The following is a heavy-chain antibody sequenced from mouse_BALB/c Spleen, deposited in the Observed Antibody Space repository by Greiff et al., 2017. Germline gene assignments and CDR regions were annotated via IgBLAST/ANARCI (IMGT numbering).Heavy chain of an antibody. CDR1: GFNIKDTY. D-gene: IGHD1-1*01. CDR3: ARGDYGSSPFAY. CDR2: IDPANGNT. J-gene: IGHJ3*01. V-gene: IGHV14-3*02. Sequence: VQLQQSGAELVKPGASVKLSCTASGFNIKDTYMHWVKQRPEQGLEWIGRIDPANGNTKYDPKFQGKATITADTSSNTAYLQLSSLTSEDTAVYYCARGDYGSSPFAYWGQGTLVTVSA.